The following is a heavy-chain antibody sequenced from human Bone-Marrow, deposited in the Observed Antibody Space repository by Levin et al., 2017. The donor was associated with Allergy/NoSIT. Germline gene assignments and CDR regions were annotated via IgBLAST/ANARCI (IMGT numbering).Heavy chain of an antibody. CDR1: GFSFNNYS. V-gene: IGHV3-21*01. CDR3: ARGIIGDVRVAHKEAFDI. D-gene: IGHD2-8*02. J-gene: IGHJ3*02. Sequence: GGSLRLSCAASGFSFNNYSMNWVRQAPGKGLEWVSSISSRSSHMYYVDSVRGRFTISRDNAKNSLTLQMNSLRAEDTAVYYCARGIIGDVRVAHKEAFDIWGQGTMVSVSS. CDR2: ISSRSSHM.